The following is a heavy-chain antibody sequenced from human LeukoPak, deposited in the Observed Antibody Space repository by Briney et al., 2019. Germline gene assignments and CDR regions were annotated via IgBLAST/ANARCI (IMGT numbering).Heavy chain of an antibody. Sequence: GRSLRLSCAASGFTFSSYAMHWVRQAPGKGLEWVAVISYDGSNKYYADSVKGRFTISRDNSKNTLYLQMNSLRAEDTAVYYCAREGYYYDSSGPRREDYWGQGTLVTVSS. D-gene: IGHD3-22*01. V-gene: IGHV3-30*14. J-gene: IGHJ4*02. CDR3: AREGYYYDSSGPRREDY. CDR2: ISYDGSNK. CDR1: GFTFSSYA.